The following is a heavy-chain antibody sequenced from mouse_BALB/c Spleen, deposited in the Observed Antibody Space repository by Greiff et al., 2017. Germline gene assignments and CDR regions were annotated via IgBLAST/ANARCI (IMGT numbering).Heavy chain of an antibody. CDR3: ARGDWDVDY. CDR1: GYTFTDYW. D-gene: IGHD4-1*01. Sequence: VQLQQPGAELVMPGASVKMSCKASGYTFTDYWMHWVKQRPGQGLEWIGAIDTSDSYTSYNQKFKGKATLTVDESSSTAYMQLSSLTSEDSAVYYCARGDWDVDYWGQGTTLTVSS. J-gene: IGHJ2*01. CDR2: IDTSDSYT. V-gene: IGHV1-69*01.